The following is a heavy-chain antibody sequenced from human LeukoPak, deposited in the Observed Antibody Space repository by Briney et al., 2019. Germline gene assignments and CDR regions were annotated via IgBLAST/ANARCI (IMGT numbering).Heavy chain of an antibody. Sequence: SETLSLTCTVSGDSISSYYWSWIRQPPGKGLEWIGYIYYSGSTKYNPSLKSRVTISVDTSKNQFSLKLSSVTAADTAVYYCARVHYDSSGYPDSFDIWGQGTMVTVSS. D-gene: IGHD3-22*01. CDR3: ARVHYDSSGYPDSFDI. J-gene: IGHJ3*02. V-gene: IGHV4-59*12. CDR1: GDSISSYY. CDR2: IYYSGST.